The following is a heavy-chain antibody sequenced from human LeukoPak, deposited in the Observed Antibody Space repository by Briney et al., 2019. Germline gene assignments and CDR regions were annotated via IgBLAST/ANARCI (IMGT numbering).Heavy chain of an antibody. V-gene: IGHV3-23*01. D-gene: IGHD5-18*01. CDR1: GFAFSSYA. CDR3: AKGGYSYGLYNWFDP. J-gene: IGHJ5*02. CDR2: ISGSGGST. Sequence: PGGTLRLSCAASGFAFSSYAMSSGRQAPGKGLEWVSAISGSGGSTYDADSVKGRFTISRDNTKNALYLQMNSLRAEDTAVYYCAKGGYSYGLYNWFDPWGQGTLVTVSS.